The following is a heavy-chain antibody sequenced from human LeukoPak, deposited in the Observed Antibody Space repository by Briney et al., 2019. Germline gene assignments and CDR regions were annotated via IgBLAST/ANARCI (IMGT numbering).Heavy chain of an antibody. CDR1: GGSISSYY. CDR3: ARGEGSSWYYLVNWFDP. V-gene: IGHV4-59*01. J-gene: IGHJ5*02. Sequence: SETLSLTCTVSGGSISSYYWSWLRQPPGKGLEWIGYIYYSGSTNYNPSLKSRVTISVDTSKNQFSLKLSSVTAADTAVYYCARGEGSSWYYLVNWFDPWGQGTLVTVTS. CDR2: IYYSGST. D-gene: IGHD6-13*01.